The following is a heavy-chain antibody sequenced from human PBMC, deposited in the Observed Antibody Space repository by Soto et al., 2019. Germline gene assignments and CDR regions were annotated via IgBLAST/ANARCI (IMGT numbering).Heavy chain of an antibody. Sequence: SETLSLTCAVYGGSFSGYYWSWIRQPPGKWLEWIGEINHSGSTNYNPSLKSRVTISVDTSKNQFSLKLSSVTAADTAVYYCARGRGEWLLYYFDYWGQGTLVTVSS. CDR2: INHSGST. CDR1: GGSFSGYY. D-gene: IGHD3-3*01. CDR3: ARGRGEWLLYYFDY. J-gene: IGHJ4*02. V-gene: IGHV4-34*01.